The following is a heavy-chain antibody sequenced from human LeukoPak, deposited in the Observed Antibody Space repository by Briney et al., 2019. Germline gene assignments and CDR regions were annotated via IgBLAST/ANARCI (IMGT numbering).Heavy chain of an antibody. D-gene: IGHD3-3*01. Sequence: GGSLRLSCAASGFTFSSYLMHWVRQAPGKGLEWVSAISGSGGGTYYADSVKGRFTISRDNSKNTLYLQMNSLRAEDTAVYHCAKSPAYYDFWSGYEKWGQGTLVTVSS. CDR2: ISGSGGGT. J-gene: IGHJ4*02. V-gene: IGHV3-23*01. CDR3: AKSPAYYDFWSGYEK. CDR1: GFTFSSYL.